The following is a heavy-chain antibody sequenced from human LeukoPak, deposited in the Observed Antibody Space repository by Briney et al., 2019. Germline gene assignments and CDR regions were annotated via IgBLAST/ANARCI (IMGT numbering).Heavy chain of an antibody. V-gene: IGHV1-69*13. Sequence: SVKVSCKASGATFGSHSISWVRQAPGQGLEWMGGIFPMFGTEVYAQRFQGRVTVTADESTTTAYMELISLTSEDTAMYYCARDLLSVDNYDALDIWGQGTMVTVSS. CDR2: IFPMFGTE. J-gene: IGHJ3*02. CDR1: GATFGSHS. CDR3: ARDLLSVDNYDALDI. D-gene: IGHD5-12*01.